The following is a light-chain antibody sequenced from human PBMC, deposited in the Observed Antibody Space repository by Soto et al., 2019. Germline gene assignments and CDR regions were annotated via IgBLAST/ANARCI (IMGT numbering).Light chain of an antibody. V-gene: IGKV3-20*01. Sequence: EIVLTQSPGTLSLSPWERATLSCRASQSVSNNYLAWYQQKPGQAPRLLIYGGSSRATGIPVRFSGSGSETDFTLTITRLEPEDFAMYYCQQYSSSRTFGQGTKWIS. J-gene: IGKJ1*01. CDR3: QQYSSSRT. CDR1: QSVSNNY. CDR2: GGS.